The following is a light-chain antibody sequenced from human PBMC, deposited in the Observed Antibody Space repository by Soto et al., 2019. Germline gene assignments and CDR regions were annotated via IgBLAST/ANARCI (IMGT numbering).Light chain of an antibody. CDR2: DDN. J-gene: IGLJ1*01. Sequence: QSVLTQPPSVSAAPGQKVTISCSGSSSNIGGNSVSWDQQLPGTAPKLLIYDDNKRPSGIPDRFSGSKSGTSATLGITGFQTGDEADYYCGSWDSSLSAYVFGTGTKVTV. CDR3: GSWDSSLSAYV. CDR1: SSNIGGNS. V-gene: IGLV1-51*01.